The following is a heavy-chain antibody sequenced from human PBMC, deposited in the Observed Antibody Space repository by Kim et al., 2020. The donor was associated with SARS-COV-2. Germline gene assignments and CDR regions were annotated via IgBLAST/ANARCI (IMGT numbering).Heavy chain of an antibody. J-gene: IGHJ4*02. Sequence: ADSAKGRFTISRDNSQYTLYLQMNSLGAEDTTVYYCASVDEFSSSLDYWGRGTLVTVSS. D-gene: IGHD6-6*01. V-gene: IGHV3-30*07. CDR3: ASVDEFSSSLDY.